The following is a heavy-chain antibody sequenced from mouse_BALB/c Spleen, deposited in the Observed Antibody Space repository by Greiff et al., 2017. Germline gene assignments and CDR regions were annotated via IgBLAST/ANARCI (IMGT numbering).Heavy chain of an antibody. D-gene: IGHD2-1*01. CDR1: GFNIKDTY. V-gene: IGHV14-3*02. CDR2: IDPANGNT. J-gene: IGHJ3*01. CDR3: ARDELGNFAY. Sequence: EVKLVESGAELVKPGASVKLSCTASGFNIKDTYMHWVKQRPEQGLEWIGRIDPANGNTKYDPKFQGKATITADTSSNTAYLQLSSLTSEDTAVYYCARDELGNFAYWGQGTLVTVSA.